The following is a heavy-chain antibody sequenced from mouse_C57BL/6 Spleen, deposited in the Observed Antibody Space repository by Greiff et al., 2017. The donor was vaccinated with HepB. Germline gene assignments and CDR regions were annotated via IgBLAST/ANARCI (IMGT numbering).Heavy chain of an antibody. D-gene: IGHD2-10*01. V-gene: IGHV5-6*01. J-gene: IGHJ4*01. CDR1: GFTFSSYG. Sequence: EVQGVESGGDLVKPGGSLKLSCAASGFTFSSYGMSWVRQTPDKRLEWVATISSGGSYTYYPDSVKGRFTISRDNAKNTLYLQMSSLKSEDTAMYYCATPAYYGYYAMDYWGQGTSVTVSS. CDR2: ISSGGSYT. CDR3: ATPAYYGYYAMDY.